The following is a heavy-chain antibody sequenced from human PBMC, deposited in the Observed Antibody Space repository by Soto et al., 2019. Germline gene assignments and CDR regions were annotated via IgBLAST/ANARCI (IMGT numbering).Heavy chain of an antibody. J-gene: IGHJ3*02. CDR2: ISYDGSYK. CDR3: ASQSRMITFGGAPRAAFDI. Sequence: PGGSLRLSCTASGFNFSRYGMHWVRQAPGKGLEWVAVISYDGSYKYYADSVKGRFTISRDNSKNTLYLQMNSLRAEDTAVYYCASQSRMITFGGAPRAAFDIWGQGTMVTVSS. V-gene: IGHV3-30*03. D-gene: IGHD3-16*01. CDR1: GFNFSRYG.